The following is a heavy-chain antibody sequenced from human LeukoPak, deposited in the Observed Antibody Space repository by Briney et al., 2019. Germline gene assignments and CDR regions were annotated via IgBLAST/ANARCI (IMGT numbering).Heavy chain of an antibody. CDR1: GYTFTSNY. J-gene: IGHJ4*02. D-gene: IGHD1-7*01. Sequence: ASVKVSCKAFGYTFTSNYMHWVRQAPGQGPEWMGVINPSGGSTSYAQKFQGRVTMTRDMSTSTVYMELSGLRSEDTAVYYCASPMGNWNYVLDYWGQGTLVTVSS. CDR2: INPSGGST. CDR3: ASPMGNWNYVLDY. V-gene: IGHV1-46*01.